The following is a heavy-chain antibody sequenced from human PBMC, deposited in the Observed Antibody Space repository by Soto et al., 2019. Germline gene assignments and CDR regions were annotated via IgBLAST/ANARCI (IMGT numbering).Heavy chain of an antibody. V-gene: IGHV4-59*01. CDR1: GGSINTYY. D-gene: IGHD6-19*01. Sequence: PSETLSLTCTVSGGSINTYYWSWIRQPPGKGLEWIGYVDYSGNSDSSPSLKSRVTISIDTSKKQVSLKLNSVTAADTAVYYCATNWFSVAGRFHFDYWGQGIPVTVSS. CDR3: ATNWFSVAGRFHFDY. J-gene: IGHJ4*02. CDR2: VDYSGNS.